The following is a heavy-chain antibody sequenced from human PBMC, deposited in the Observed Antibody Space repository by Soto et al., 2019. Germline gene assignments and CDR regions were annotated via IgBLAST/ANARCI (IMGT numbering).Heavy chain of an antibody. D-gene: IGHD2-2*02. V-gene: IGHV3-33*06. CDR1: GFNFSKFG. CDR3: AKEVWGLYTFGRPLDN. CDR2: IWYDGSQK. Sequence: GGSLRLSCAVSGFNFSKFGMYWVRQAPGKGLEWVAVIWYDGSQKYHTDSVQGRFTISRDNSNNTLYLQMNSLRAEDTAVYYCAKEVWGLYTFGRPLDNWGHGTLVTVSS. J-gene: IGHJ4*01.